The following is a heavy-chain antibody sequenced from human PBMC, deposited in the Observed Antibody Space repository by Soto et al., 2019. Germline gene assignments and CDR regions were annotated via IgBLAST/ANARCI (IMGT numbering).Heavy chain of an antibody. CDR3: ARATGTLRSRNCDY. V-gene: IGHV4-31*03. CDR1: GGSISNVGPY. J-gene: IGHJ4*02. CDR2: IYHPGST. Sequence: SETLSLTCSDSGGSISNVGPYWTWIRQPPGKGLEWIGSIYHPGSTYYSNSLRSRLTMSVDTSKSQFSLRLSSVTAADTAVYYCARATGTLRSRNCDYWGQGSVVTVS. D-gene: IGHD1-1*01.